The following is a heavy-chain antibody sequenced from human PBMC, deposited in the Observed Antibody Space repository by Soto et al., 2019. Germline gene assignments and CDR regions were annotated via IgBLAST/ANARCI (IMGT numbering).Heavy chain of an antibody. V-gene: IGHV4-59*08. Sequence: QVQLQESGPGLVKPSETLSLTSTVSGGSISSYYWSWIRQPPGKGLEWIGYIYYSGSTNYNPSLKSRVTISVDTSKNQFSLKLSSVTAADTAVYYCARHGGGTIFGSPGDYWGQGTLVTVSS. CDR1: GGSISSYY. D-gene: IGHD3-3*01. CDR2: IYYSGST. J-gene: IGHJ4*02. CDR3: ARHGGGTIFGSPGDY.